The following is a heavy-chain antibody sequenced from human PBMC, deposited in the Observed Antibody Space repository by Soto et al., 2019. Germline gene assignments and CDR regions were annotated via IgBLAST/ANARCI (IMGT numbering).Heavy chain of an antibody. CDR1: GGSIGSGGYY. CDR3: ARDEAPLTTVTIGGSVGAFDI. D-gene: IGHD4-17*01. J-gene: IGHJ3*02. V-gene: IGHV4-31*03. CDR2: IYYSGST. Sequence: PSETLSLTCTVSGGSIGSGGYYWSGIRQHPGKGLEWIGYIYYSGSTYYNPSLKSRVTISVDTSKNQFSLKLSSVTAADTAVYYCARDEAPLTTVTIGGSVGAFDIWGQGTMVTVSS.